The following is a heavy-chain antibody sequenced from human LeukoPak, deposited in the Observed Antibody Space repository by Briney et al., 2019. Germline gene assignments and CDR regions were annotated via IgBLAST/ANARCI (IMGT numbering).Heavy chain of an antibody. CDR2: IRYDGRNK. V-gene: IGHV3-30*02. CDR1: GFTFSTYG. D-gene: IGHD3-3*01. CDR3: ATEVGPHTIFGVVHSY. Sequence: GGSLRLSCAASGFTFSTYGVHWVRQAPGKGLEWVAFIRYDGRNKYYADSVKGRFTISRDNSKNTVYLQMNSLRAEDTAVYYCATEVGPHTIFGVVHSYWGQGTLVTVSS. J-gene: IGHJ4*02.